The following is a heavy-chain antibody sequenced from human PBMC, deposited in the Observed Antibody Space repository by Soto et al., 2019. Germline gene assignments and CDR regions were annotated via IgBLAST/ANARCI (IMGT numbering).Heavy chain of an antibody. J-gene: IGHJ5*02. CDR3: AKDWGSSGWFNWFDP. Sequence: QVQLVESGGGVVQPGRSLRLSCVASGFTLSSTGMHWVRQAPGKGLAWVAMISYDGSNTFYADSVKGRFTISRDNSWNTLYLQMDSLRPEDTSVYYCAKDWGSSGWFNWFDPWGQGTLVTVSS. V-gene: IGHV3-30*18. D-gene: IGHD6-19*01. CDR1: GFTLSSTG. CDR2: ISYDGSNT.